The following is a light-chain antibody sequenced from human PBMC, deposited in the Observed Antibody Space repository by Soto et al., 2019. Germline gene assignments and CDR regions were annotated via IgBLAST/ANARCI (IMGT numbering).Light chain of an antibody. CDR1: SSNIGGYD. V-gene: IGLV1-40*01. CDR2: ANS. J-gene: IGLJ1*01. CDR3: QSYDSSLSGYV. Sequence: QSALTQPPSVSGAPGQRVTFSCTGSSSNIGGYDVHWYQQLPGTAPKLLIYANSNRPSGVPDRFSGSKSGSSVSLAITGLQAEDEAEYYCQSYDSSLSGYVFGAGTKVTV.